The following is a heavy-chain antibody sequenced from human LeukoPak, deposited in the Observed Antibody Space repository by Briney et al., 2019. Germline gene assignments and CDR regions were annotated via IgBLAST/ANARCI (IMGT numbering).Heavy chain of an antibody. Sequence: PGGSLRLSCAASGFTFSSYGMHWVRQAPGKGLEWVAFIRYDGSNKYYADSVKGRFTISRDNSKYTLFLQINSLRVEDTALYYCATREYYDGSGYSVYWGQGILVSVSS. J-gene: IGHJ4*02. D-gene: IGHD3-22*01. V-gene: IGHV3-30*02. CDR1: GFTFSSYG. CDR3: ATREYYDGSGYSVY. CDR2: IRYDGSNK.